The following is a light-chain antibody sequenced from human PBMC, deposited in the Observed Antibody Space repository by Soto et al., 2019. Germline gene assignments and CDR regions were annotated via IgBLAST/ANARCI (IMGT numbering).Light chain of an antibody. J-gene: IGLJ1*01. CDR2: EVT. V-gene: IGLV2-14*01. CDR3: SSYATTAHV. Sequence: QSALTQPASVSGSPGQSITISCTGTSGDIGAYNYVSWYQQHPGKAPKLLIHEVTGRPSGVSTRFSGSKSGNTASLTISGLQAEDEADYYCSSYATTAHVFGTGTKVTVL. CDR1: SGDIGAYNY.